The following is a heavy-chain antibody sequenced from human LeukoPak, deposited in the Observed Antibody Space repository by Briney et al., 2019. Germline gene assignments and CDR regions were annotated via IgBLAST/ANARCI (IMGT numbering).Heavy chain of an antibody. CDR2: ITPNADRT. V-gene: IGHV3-23*01. D-gene: IGHD3-22*01. CDR1: GFTFGSYG. J-gene: IGHJ1*01. Sequence: GSLRLSCAASGFTFGSYGMGWVRQAPGKGLEWVSFITPNADRTSYADSVEGRFTISRDSPRNTLYMQMNSLRDEDTALYYCAIMHGYYDGSGYWVQWGQGTLVTVSS. CDR3: AIMHGYYDGSGYWVQ.